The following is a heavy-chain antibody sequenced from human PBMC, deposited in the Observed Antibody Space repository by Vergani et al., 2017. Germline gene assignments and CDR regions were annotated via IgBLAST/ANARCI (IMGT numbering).Heavy chain of an antibody. Sequence: QLQLQESGPGLVKPSQTLSLTCTVSGGSISSGDYYWSWIRQPPGKGLEWIGSIYYSGSTYYNPSLKSRVTISVGTSKNQFALKLSSVTAADAAVYYCARVGPHYDDSSGYYFVAGDWGQGTLVTVSS. J-gene: IGHJ4*02. CDR3: ARVGPHYDDSSGYYFVAGD. CDR1: GGSISSGDYY. CDR2: IYYSGST. V-gene: IGHV4-30-4*01. D-gene: IGHD3-22*01.